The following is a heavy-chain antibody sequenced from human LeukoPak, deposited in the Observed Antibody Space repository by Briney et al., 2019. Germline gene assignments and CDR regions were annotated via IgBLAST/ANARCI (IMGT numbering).Heavy chain of an antibody. D-gene: IGHD4/OR15-4a*01. Sequence: GESLKISCKGPGFSLTSYWIGWGRQRPGKGLGWIGIIYPGDSDTRYSTSFQGQVAISTEQSISTAYRQWSSLKASDTAMYYCARRANQDFGYWGQGTLVAVSS. CDR3: ARRANQDFGY. CDR1: GFSLTSYW. V-gene: IGHV5-51*01. CDR2: IYPGDSDT. J-gene: IGHJ4*02.